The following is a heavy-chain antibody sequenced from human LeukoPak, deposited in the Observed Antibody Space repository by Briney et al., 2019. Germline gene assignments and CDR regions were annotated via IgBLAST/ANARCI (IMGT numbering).Heavy chain of an antibody. V-gene: IGHV4-30-2*01. CDR2: MYHSGTT. Sequence: PSQTLSLTCAVSGGSISSGGYSWSWIRQPPGKGLEWIGYMYHSGTTHYNPSLKSRVTISVDRPKNQFSLKLSSVTAADTAVYYCVRGYYYDSSGYWVRAFDIWGQGTMVTVSS. D-gene: IGHD3-22*01. J-gene: IGHJ3*02. CDR3: VRGYYYDSSGYWVRAFDI. CDR1: GGSISSGGYS.